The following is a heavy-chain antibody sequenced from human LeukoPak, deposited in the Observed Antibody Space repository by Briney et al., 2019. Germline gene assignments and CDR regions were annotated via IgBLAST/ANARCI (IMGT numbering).Heavy chain of an antibody. CDR1: GFTFSSYA. Sequence: PGGSLRLSCAASGFTFSSYAMSWVRQAPGKGLEWVSTISGSGGSSYYADSVKGRSTISRDNSKNTLYLQMNSLRAEDTAVYYCATVPYNWNYGDYWGQGTLVTVSS. CDR3: ATVPYNWNYGDY. J-gene: IGHJ4*02. V-gene: IGHV3-23*01. CDR2: ISGSGGSS. D-gene: IGHD1-20*01.